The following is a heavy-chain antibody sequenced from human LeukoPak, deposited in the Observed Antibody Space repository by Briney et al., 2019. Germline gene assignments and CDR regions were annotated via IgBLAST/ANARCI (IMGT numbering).Heavy chain of an antibody. V-gene: IGHV4-38-2*02. Sequence: SSETLSLPCTVSGYSISSGYYWGWIRQPPGKGLEWIGSIYHSGSTYYNPSLKSRVTISVDTSKNQFSLKLSSVTAADTAVYYCARDGSDGPTYCSGGSCYSGWFDPWGQGTLVTVSS. CDR2: IYHSGST. J-gene: IGHJ5*02. D-gene: IGHD2-15*01. CDR1: GYSISSGYY. CDR3: ARDGSDGPTYCSGGSCYSGWFDP.